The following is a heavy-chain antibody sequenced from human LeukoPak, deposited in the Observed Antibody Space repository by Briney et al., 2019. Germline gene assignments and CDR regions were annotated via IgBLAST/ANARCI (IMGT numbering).Heavy chain of an antibody. CDR1: GFTFSSYA. D-gene: IGHD3-16*01. Sequence: GGSLRLSCAASGFTFSSYAMSWVRQAPGKGLEWVSAISGSGGSTYYADSVKGRFTISRDNSKNTLYLQMNSLRAEDTAVYYCARDQVAPAGGNHYFDYWGQGTLVTVSS. CDR2: ISGSGGST. V-gene: IGHV3-23*01. CDR3: ARDQVAPAGGNHYFDY. J-gene: IGHJ4*02.